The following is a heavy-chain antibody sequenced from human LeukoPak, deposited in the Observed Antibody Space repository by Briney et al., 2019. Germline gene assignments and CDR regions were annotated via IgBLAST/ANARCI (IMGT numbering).Heavy chain of an antibody. CDR1: GGSVSSGGYS. D-gene: IGHD1-26*01. J-gene: IGHJ4*02. CDR2: IYHSGRA. CDR3: ARGYVNGSYYVVSLDY. Sequence: SETLSLTCAVSGGSVSSGGYSWSWIRQPPGNGLEWIGYIYHSGRASYNPSLKSRVTISLDRSRNHVSLNLTSVTAADTAVYYCARGYVNGSYYVVSLDYWGQGTLVTVSS. V-gene: IGHV4-30-2*01.